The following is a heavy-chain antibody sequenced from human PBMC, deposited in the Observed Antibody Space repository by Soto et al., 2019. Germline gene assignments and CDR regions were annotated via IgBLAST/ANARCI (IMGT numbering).Heavy chain of an antibody. D-gene: IGHD4-17*01. Sequence: QEQLVESGGGAVQPGRSLRLSCAASGFTFSTDGMYWVRQAPGKGLEWVAVISYDGSYKYYADSVKGRFAISRDNSKNTLSLQMNPLRAEDTAVYYCAKEVHYGAIDYWGQGTLVTVSS. CDR3: AKEVHYGAIDY. CDR2: ISYDGSYK. J-gene: IGHJ4*02. V-gene: IGHV3-30*18. CDR1: GFTFSTDG.